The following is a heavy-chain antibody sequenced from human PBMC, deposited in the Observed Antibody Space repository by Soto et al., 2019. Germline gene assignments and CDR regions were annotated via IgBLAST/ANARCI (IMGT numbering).Heavy chain of an antibody. D-gene: IGHD1-26*01. J-gene: IGHJ5*02. CDR3: ARGGPPTSNWFDP. CDR1: GFTVSNNY. CDR2: IYSGGST. V-gene: IGHV3-66*01. Sequence: EVQLVESGGGLVQPGGSLRLSCAASGFTVSNNYINWVRQAPGKGLEWVSVIYSGGSTYYADSVKGRFTISRDNSKNTLYLQMNSLRAEATAVYYCARGGPPTSNWFDPWGQGTLVTVSS.